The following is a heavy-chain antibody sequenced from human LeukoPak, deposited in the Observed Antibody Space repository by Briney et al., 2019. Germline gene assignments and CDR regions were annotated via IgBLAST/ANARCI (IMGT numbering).Heavy chain of an antibody. CDR1: GFTVITND. D-gene: IGHD1-14*01. Sequence: PGGSLRLSCAASGFTVITNDMIWVRQAPGKGLEWVSVLYSDGNTKYADSVQCRFTISRDSSKNTLYLEMNSLSPDDTAVYYCARGVEPLAANTLAYWGQGTLVTVSS. J-gene: IGHJ4*02. V-gene: IGHV3-53*01. CDR3: ARGVEPLAANTLAY. CDR2: LYSDGNT.